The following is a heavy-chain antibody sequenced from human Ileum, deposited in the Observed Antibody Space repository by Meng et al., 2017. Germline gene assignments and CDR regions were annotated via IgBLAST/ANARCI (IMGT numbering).Heavy chain of an antibody. D-gene: IGHD3-10*01. Sequence: QVQLVQSWAEVKKPGASVRVSCKTSGFTFISYAIDGVRQAPGQGLEWMGWITAGNGNTKYSQKFQGRVTITRETSASTAYMELSSLRSEDTAVYYCARDMPYSSGSFDYWGQGTLVTVSS. J-gene: IGHJ4*02. CDR3: ARDMPYSSGSFDY. CDR1: GFTFISYA. V-gene: IGHV1-3*01. CDR2: ITAGNGNT.